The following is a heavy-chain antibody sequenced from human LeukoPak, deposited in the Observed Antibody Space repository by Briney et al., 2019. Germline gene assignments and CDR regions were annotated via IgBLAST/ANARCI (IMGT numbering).Heavy chain of an antibody. V-gene: IGHV3-23*01. CDR1: GFTFSSYG. D-gene: IGHD3-22*01. J-gene: IGHJ2*01. CDR3: AKPSLYYYDTSGYYRYWYFDL. Sequence: HPGGSLRLSCAASGFTFSSYGMSWVRQAPGKGLEWVSAISGSGGSTYYADSVKGRFTISRDNSKNTLYLQMNSLRAEDTAVYYCAKPSLYYYDTSGYYRYWYFDLWGRGTLVTVSS. CDR2: ISGSGGST.